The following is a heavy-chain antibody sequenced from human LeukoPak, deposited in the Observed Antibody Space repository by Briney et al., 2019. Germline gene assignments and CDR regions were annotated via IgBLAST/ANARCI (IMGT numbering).Heavy chain of an antibody. CDR1: GYTLTELS. V-gene: IGHV1-24*01. D-gene: IGHD6-19*01. CDR2: FDPEDGET. CDR3: ARGSPVAGSRFPFDI. J-gene: IGHJ3*02. Sequence: ASVKVSCKVSGYTLTELSMHWVRQAPGKGLEWMGGFDPEDGETIYAQKFQGRVTMTEDTSTDTAYMELSSLRSEDTAVYSCARGSPVAGSRFPFDIWGQGTVVTVSS.